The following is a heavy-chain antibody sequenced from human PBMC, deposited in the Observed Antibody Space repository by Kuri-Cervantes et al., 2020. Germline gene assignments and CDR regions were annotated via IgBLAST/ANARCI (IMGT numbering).Heavy chain of an antibody. Sequence: ASVKVSCKASGYTFTSYYMHWVRQAPGQGLEWMGIINPSGGSTSYAQKFQGRVTMTRDTSTSTVYMELSRLRSDDTAVYYCAREPVWGSYRINAFDIWGQGTMVTVSS. CDR3: AREPVWGSYRINAFDI. D-gene: IGHD3-16*02. CDR1: GYTFTSYY. J-gene: IGHJ3*02. CDR2: INPSGGST. V-gene: IGHV1-46*01.